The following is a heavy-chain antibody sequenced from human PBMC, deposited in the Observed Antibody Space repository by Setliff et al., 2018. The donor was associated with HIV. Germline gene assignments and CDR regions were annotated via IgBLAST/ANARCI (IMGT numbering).Heavy chain of an antibody. D-gene: IGHD3-22*01. CDR3: ARQVYHDSGYYLDH. CDR1: GYSISSSYW. J-gene: IGHJ4*02. Sequence: SETLSLTCAVSGYSISSSYWWGWIRQPAGKGLEWIGRIYTSGSTNYNPSLKSRVTISADTPKNQFSLKLSSVTAADTALYYCARQVYHDSGYYLDHWGQGTLVTVSS. CDR2: IYTSGST. V-gene: IGHV4-61*02.